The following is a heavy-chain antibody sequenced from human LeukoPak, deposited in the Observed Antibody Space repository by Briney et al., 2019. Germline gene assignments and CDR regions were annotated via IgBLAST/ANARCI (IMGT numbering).Heavy chain of an antibody. D-gene: IGHD3-10*01. CDR3: ARGGSRITMVRGVDNWFDP. CDR2: IYYSGTT. J-gene: IGHJ5*02. CDR1: GGSVSNYY. Sequence: SSETLSLTCTVSGGSVSNYYWNWIRQPPGKGLEWIGYIYYSGTTNYNPSLKSRVSMSVDTSKNQFSLKLSSVTAADTAVYYCARGGSRITMVRGVDNWFDPWGQGTLVTVSS. V-gene: IGHV4-59*02.